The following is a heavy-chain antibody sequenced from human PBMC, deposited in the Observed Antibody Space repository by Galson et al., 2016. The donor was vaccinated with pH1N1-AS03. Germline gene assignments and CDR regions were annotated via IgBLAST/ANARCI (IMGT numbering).Heavy chain of an antibody. CDR2: IYPGDSDT. CDR1: GYTFRSYW. J-gene: IGHJ4*02. D-gene: IGHD6-13*01. V-gene: IGHV5-51*01. Sequence: QSGAEVKKPGESLKISCKVSGYTFRSYWIGWVRQMPGKGLEWMGIIYPGDSDTRYSPSFQGQVTISADTSTSTNYLQWNSLKASDTAMYYCARRGHSTNWYSFDSWGQGSLLTVSS. CDR3: ARRGHSTNWYSFDS.